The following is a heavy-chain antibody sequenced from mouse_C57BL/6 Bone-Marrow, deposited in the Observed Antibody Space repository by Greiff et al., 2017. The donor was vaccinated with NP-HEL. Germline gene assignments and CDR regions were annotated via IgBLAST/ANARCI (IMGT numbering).Heavy chain of an antibody. CDR2: ISSGGDYI. D-gene: IGHD1-1*01. J-gene: IGHJ2*01. Sequence: EVKLVESGAGLVKPGGSLKLSCAASGFTFSSYAMSWVRQTPEKRLEWVAYISSGGDYIYYADTVKGRFTISRDNARNTLYLQMSSLKSEDTAMYYCTRERGYYGSSFDYWGQGTTLTVSA. CDR3: TRERGYYGSSFDY. V-gene: IGHV5-9-1*02. CDR1: GFTFSSYA.